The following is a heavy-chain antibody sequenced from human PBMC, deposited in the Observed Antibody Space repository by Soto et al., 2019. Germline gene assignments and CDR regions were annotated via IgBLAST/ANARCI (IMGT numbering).Heavy chain of an antibody. J-gene: IGHJ5*02. D-gene: IGHD3-10*01. V-gene: IGHV4-34*01. CDR3: ARGPRYGSGANWFDP. Sequence: SETLSLTCAVYGGSFSGYYWSWIRQPPGRGLEWIGEINHSGSTNYNPSLKSRVTISVDTSKNQFSLKLSPVTAADTAVYYCARGPRYGSGANWFDPWGQGTLVTVSS. CDR2: INHSGST. CDR1: GGSFSGYY.